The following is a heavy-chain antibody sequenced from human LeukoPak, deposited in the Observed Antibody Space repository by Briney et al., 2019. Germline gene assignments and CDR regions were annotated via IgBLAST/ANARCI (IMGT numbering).Heavy chain of an antibody. CDR3: ARQPQSEYSYGFEDH. CDR2: IRYSGNT. CDR1: AGSVSSSSYY. D-gene: IGHD5-18*01. V-gene: IGHV4-39*01. Sequence: SETLSLTCTVSAGSVSSSSYYWGWIRQPPGKGLEWIASIRYSGNTFYNPSLKSRVTISIDTSKNQFSLRLNYVTAADTAVYYCARQPQSEYSYGFEDHWGQGILVTVSS. J-gene: IGHJ4*02.